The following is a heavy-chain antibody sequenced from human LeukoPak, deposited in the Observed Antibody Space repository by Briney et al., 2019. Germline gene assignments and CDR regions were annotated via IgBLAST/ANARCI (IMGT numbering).Heavy chain of an antibody. CDR2: IIPIFGTA. Sequence: SVKVSCKASGYTFTSYAISWVRQAPGQGLEWMGGIIPIFGTANYAQKFQGRVTITADESTSTAYMELSSLRSEDTAVYYCVRGDSSGYYSLGYWGQGTLVTVSS. CDR3: VRGDSSGYYSLGY. V-gene: IGHV1-69*13. D-gene: IGHD3-22*01. J-gene: IGHJ4*02. CDR1: GYTFTSYA.